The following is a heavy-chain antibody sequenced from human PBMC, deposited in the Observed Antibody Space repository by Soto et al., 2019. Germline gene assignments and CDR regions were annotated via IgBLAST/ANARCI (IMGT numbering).Heavy chain of an antibody. J-gene: IGHJ6*02. CDR1: GGSISSYY. CDR2: IYYSGST. D-gene: IGHD2-21*01. CDR3: ARQNGCGGDCYYYGMDV. V-gene: IGHV4-59*08. Sequence: NPSETLSLTCTVSGGSISSYYWSWIRQPPGKGLEWIGYIYYSGSTNYNPSLKSRVTISVDTSKNQFSLKLSSVTAADTAVYYCARQNGCGGDCYYYGMDVWGQGTTVTVSS.